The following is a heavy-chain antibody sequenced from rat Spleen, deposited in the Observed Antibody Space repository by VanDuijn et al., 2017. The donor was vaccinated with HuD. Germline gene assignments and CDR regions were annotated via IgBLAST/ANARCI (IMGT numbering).Heavy chain of an antibody. CDR1: GLTFSGYW. Sequence: EVQLVESGGGSVQPGRSLKLSCVASGLTFSGYWMYWFRQAPGKGLEWISSINPDGGSTYYPASVKGRFTISKDNAGNTVYLQMNSLRSEDTATYYCARQNWELDYVMDAWGQGASVTVSS. CDR2: INPDGGST. J-gene: IGHJ4*01. V-gene: IGHV5-58*01. CDR3: ARQNWELDYVMDA. D-gene: IGHD5-1*01.